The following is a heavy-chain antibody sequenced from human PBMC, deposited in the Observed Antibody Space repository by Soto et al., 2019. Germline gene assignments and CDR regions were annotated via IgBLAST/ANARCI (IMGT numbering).Heavy chain of an antibody. V-gene: IGHV3-53*01. D-gene: IGHD3-22*01. CDR1: GFTVSSNY. CDR3: ARHDSSGYYYVLTWYFDL. CDR2: IYSGGST. Sequence: GGSLRLSCAASGFTVSSNYMSWVRQAPGKGLEWVSVIYSGGSTYYADSVKGRFTISRDNSKNTLYLQMNSLRAEDTAVYYCARHDSSGYYYVLTWYFDLWGRGTLVTVSS. J-gene: IGHJ2*01.